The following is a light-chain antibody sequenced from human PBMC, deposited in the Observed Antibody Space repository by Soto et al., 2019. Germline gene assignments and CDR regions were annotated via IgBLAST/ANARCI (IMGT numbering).Light chain of an antibody. J-gene: IGKJ1*01. CDR2: GAS. V-gene: IGKV3-20*01. CDR3: QQPLT. Sequence: EIVLTQSPGTLSLSPGERDNLYCRASQSVSSSYLAWYQQKPGQAPRLLIYGASSRSTGIPDRFSGSGSGTDFTLTISRLEPEDFAVYYCQQPLTFGQGTKVDIK. CDR1: QSVSSSY.